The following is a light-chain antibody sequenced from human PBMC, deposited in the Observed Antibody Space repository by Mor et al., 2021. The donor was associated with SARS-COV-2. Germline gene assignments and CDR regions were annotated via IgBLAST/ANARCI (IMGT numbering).Light chain of an antibody. V-gene: IGLV7-46*01. CDR2: AAS. CDR3: LLSYSGLYV. J-gene: IGLJ1*01. Sequence: VTNGHDPYWFQQKPGQAPWTLIYAASNKHSWTPARFSGSLLGGKAALTLSGAQPEDEAEYYCLLSYSGLYVFGTGTKVTVL. CDR1: VTNGHD.